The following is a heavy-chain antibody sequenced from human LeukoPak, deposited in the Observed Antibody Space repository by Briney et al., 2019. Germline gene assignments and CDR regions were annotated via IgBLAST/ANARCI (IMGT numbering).Heavy chain of an antibody. D-gene: IGHD6-13*01. V-gene: IGHV4-4*07. CDR2: IYSSGST. CDR1: GFSFTNYW. Sequence: GSLRLSCAASGFSFTNYWMSWVRQPAGKGLEWIGRIYSSGSTNYNPSLNSRVTMSVDTSKNQFSLKLSSVTAADTAVYYCARHEVGPPYSSSWYFDYWGQGTLVTVSS. CDR3: ARHEVGPPYSSSWYFDY. J-gene: IGHJ4*02.